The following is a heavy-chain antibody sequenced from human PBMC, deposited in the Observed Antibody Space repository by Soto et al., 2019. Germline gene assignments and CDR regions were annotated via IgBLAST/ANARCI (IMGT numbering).Heavy chain of an antibody. Sequence: EVQVLQTGGGLVQPGGSLRLSCAASGFIFSNYAMNWVRQAPGKGLEWVSIVTSRGDTTYYADSVKGRFTISRDNSKNTLYLQVNSLTAEDTAVYYCAKDRLGGGLDYWGQGTLVSVSS. V-gene: IGHV3-23*01. CDR1: GFIFSNYA. D-gene: IGHD3-16*01. CDR2: VTSRGDTT. CDR3: AKDRLGGGLDY. J-gene: IGHJ4*02.